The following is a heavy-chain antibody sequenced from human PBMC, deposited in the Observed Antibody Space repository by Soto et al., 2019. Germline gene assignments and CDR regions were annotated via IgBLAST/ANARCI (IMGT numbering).Heavy chain of an antibody. CDR2: INPKSGGT. Sequence: VASVKVSCKASGYSFSDYHMHWVRQAPGQGLEWLGRINPKSGGTSSAQKFQGWVTMTRDTSISTAYMELTRLRSDDTAVYFCARGHSTDCSNGVCSFFYNHEMDVWGQGTTVTVSS. J-gene: IGHJ6*02. CDR3: ARGHSTDCSNGVCSFFYNHEMDV. D-gene: IGHD2-8*01. V-gene: IGHV1-2*04. CDR1: GYSFSDYH.